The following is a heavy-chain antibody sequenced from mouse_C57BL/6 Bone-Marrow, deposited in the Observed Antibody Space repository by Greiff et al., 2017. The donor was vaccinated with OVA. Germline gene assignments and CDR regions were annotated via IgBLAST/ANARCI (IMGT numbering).Heavy chain of an antibody. D-gene: IGHD2-4*01. J-gene: IGHJ3*01. Sequence: VQLQQPGAELVKPGASVKVSCKASGYTFTSYWMHWVKQRPGQGLEWMGRIHPSDSDTNYNQKFKGKATLTVDKSSSTAYMQLSSLTSEDSAVYYCAIFLYDYSWFAYWGQGTLVTVSA. CDR1: GYTFTSYW. CDR3: AIFLYDYSWFAY. V-gene: IGHV1-74*01. CDR2: IHPSDSDT.